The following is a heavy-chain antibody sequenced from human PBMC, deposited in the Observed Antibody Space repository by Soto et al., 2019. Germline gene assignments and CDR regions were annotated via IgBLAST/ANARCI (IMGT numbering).Heavy chain of an antibody. CDR2: LLHSGTT. V-gene: IGHV4-4*02. Sequence: QVQLQESGPGLVKPSGTLSLTCAVSGDSISSPKWWTWLRQPPGKGLEWIGDLLHSGTTHYNPSLMSGVPLSEEKPPNHCSLKLTSVTAADTAIYYCAYSTGWYRHDVWGQGTSVTVSS. CDR1: GDSISSPKW. J-gene: IGHJ3*01. CDR3: AYSTGWYRHDV. D-gene: IGHD6-19*01.